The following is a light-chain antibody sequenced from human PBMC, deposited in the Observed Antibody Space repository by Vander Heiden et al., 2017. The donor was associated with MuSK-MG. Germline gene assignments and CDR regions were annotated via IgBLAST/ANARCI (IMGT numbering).Light chain of an antibody. CDR2: DVS. Sequence: QSALTQPASISGSPGQSITISCIGTYSDIGRYDYVSWFQQHPGKVPKLLIFDVSNRPSGVSNRFSGSKSGDTASLTISRLQAEDEADYYCSSYGPRSTLVFGGGTRLTVL. J-gene: IGLJ2*01. CDR3: SSYGPRSTLV. CDR1: YSDIGRYDY. V-gene: IGLV2-14*03.